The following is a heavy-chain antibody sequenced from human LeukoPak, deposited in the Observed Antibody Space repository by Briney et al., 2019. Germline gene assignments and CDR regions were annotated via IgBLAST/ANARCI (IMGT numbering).Heavy chain of an antibody. V-gene: IGHV3-21*01. Sequence: PGGSLRLSCAASGFSFSNCSMNWVRQAPGKGLEWVSSISSSSTYIYYADSLEGRFTISRDNVRNSLYLQMNSLRAEDTAVYYCARNGPFDYWGQGSLVTVSS. CDR1: GFSFSNCS. J-gene: IGHJ4*02. CDR2: ISSSSTYI. CDR3: ARNGPFDY. D-gene: IGHD2-8*01.